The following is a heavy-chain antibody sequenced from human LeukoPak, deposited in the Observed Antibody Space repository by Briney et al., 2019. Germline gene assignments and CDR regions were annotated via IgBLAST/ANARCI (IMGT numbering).Heavy chain of an antibody. CDR1: GFTVSSNY. D-gene: IGHD3-10*01. Sequence: GGSLRLSCAASGFTVSSNYMSWVRQAPGKGLEWVSIIYSGGSLYYADSVKGRFTISRDNSKNTLYLQMNSLRAEDTAVYYCATNPFYGSGLGYFDLWGRGTLVTVSS. J-gene: IGHJ2*01. V-gene: IGHV3-53*01. CDR3: ATNPFYGSGLGYFDL. CDR2: IYSGGSL.